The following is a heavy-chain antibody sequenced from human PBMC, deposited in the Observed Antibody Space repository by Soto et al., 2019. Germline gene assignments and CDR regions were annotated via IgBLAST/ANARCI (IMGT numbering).Heavy chain of an antibody. CDR2: MNPNSGNT. CDR3: ARGPGYSNYERDAFVI. Sequence: ASVKVSCKASGYTFTSYDINWVRQATGQGLEWMGWMNPNSGNTGYAQKFQGRVTMTRNTSISTAYMELSSLRSEDTAVYYCARGPGYSNYERDAFVIWGQGTMVTVSS. J-gene: IGHJ3*02. D-gene: IGHD4-4*01. V-gene: IGHV1-8*01. CDR1: GYTFTSYD.